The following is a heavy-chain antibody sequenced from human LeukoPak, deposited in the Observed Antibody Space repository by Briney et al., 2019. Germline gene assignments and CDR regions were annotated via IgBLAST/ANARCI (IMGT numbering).Heavy chain of an antibody. Sequence: GGSLRLPCAASGFTFSSYAMSWVRQAPGKGLEWVSAISGSGGSTYYADSVKGRFTISRDNSKNTLYLQMNSLRAEDTAVYYCAKDEEAYDYVWGSDYYFDYWGQGTLVTVSS. CDR1: GFTFSSYA. J-gene: IGHJ4*02. V-gene: IGHV3-23*01. CDR3: AKDEEAYDYVWGSDYYFDY. CDR2: ISGSGGST. D-gene: IGHD3-16*01.